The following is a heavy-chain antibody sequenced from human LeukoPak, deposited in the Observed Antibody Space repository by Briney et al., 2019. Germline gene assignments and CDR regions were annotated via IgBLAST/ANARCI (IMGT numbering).Heavy chain of an antibody. V-gene: IGHV3-23*01. D-gene: IGHD3-22*01. Sequence: GGSLRLSCAASGFSFSSYGMSWFRQAPGKGLEWVATINNRADETHYADSVVGRFSIFRDNSRSTLALHMSNLRVEDTAVYYCARDHPPYYHDSSGYFLTNWGQGTLVTVSS. J-gene: IGHJ4*02. CDR2: INNRADET. CDR3: ARDHPPYYHDSSGYFLTN. CDR1: GFSFSSYG.